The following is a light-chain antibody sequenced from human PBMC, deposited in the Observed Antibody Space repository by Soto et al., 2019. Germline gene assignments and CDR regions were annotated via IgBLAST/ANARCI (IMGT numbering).Light chain of an antibody. CDR2: DAS. CDR3: QQYDSYSWT. CDR1: RSISNW. J-gene: IGKJ1*01. Sequence: DTQMTQSPSTLSGSLGDRVTITCRASRSISNWVAWYQQKPGKAPKLLISDASDLERGVPSRFSGTGSGTEFTLTISSLQPDDFGTYYCQQYDSYSWTFGQGTKVDIK. V-gene: IGKV1-5*01.